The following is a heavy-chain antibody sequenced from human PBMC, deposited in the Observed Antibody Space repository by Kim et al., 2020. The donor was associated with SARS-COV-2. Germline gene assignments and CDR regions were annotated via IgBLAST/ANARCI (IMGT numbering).Heavy chain of an antibody. D-gene: IGHD2-8*01. Sequence: AQKLQGGVTITADKSTSTAYMGLSSLRSEDTAVYYCARDRDIVLNNWFDPWGQGTLVTVSS. CDR3: ARDRDIVLNNWFDP. V-gene: IGHV1-69*04. J-gene: IGHJ5*02.